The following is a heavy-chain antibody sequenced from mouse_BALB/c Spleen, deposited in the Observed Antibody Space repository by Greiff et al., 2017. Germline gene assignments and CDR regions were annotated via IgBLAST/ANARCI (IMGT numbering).Heavy chain of an antibody. CDR3: ARMYGNFYYFDY. CDR2: ISSGGGNT. J-gene: IGHJ2*01. CDR1: GFTFSSYT. Sequence: EVHLVESGGGLVKPGGSLKLSCAASGFTFSSYTMSWVRQTPEKRLEWVATISSGGGNTYYPDSVKGRFTISRDNAKNNLYLQMSSLRSEDTALYYCARMYGNFYYFDYWGQGTTLTVSS. D-gene: IGHD2-10*02. V-gene: IGHV5-9*03.